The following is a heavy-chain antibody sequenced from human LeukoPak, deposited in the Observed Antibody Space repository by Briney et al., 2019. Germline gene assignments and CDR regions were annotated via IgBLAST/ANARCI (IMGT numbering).Heavy chain of an antibody. CDR1: GGSISSYY. Sequence: RASETLSLTCTVSGGSISSYYWSWIRQPPGKGLEWIGYISYSGSTNYNPSPKSRVTISLDTSKNQFSLKLSSVTAADTAVYYCAGHHPRNTVDFWGQGTLVTVSS. V-gene: IGHV4-59*08. J-gene: IGHJ4*02. CDR2: ISYSGST. CDR3: AGHHPRNTVDF. D-gene: IGHD2/OR15-2a*01.